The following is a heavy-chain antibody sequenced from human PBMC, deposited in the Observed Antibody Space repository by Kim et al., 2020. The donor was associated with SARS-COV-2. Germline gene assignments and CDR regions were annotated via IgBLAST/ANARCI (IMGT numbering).Heavy chain of an antibody. CDR3: ARGNGGWASPWADY. D-gene: IGHD6-19*01. CDR1: GFSISNYG. Sequence: GGSLRLSCAASGFSISNYGMHWVRQAPGKGLEWVAVISYDGSNKFYADSVKGRFTISRDNPNKMLYLQMDSLRVEDTGVYYCARGNGGWASPWADYWGQGILVTVSS. V-gene: IGHV3-30-3*01. CDR2: ISYDGSNK. J-gene: IGHJ4*02.